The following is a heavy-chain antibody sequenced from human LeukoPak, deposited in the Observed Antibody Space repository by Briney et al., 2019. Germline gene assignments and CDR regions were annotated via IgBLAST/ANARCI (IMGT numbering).Heavy chain of an antibody. Sequence: SQTLSLTCTVSGGSISSGDYYWSWIRQPPGKGLAWIGYIYYSGSTYYNPSLKSRVTISVDTSKNQFSLKLSSVTAADTAVYYCASTHYGSGRDAFDIWGQGTMVTVSS. CDR2: IYYSGST. CDR3: ASTHYGSGRDAFDI. D-gene: IGHD3-10*01. J-gene: IGHJ3*02. CDR1: GGSISSGDYY. V-gene: IGHV4-30-4*01.